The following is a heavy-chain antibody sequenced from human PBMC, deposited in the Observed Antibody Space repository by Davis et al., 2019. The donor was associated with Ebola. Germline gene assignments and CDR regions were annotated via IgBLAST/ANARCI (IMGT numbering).Heavy chain of an antibody. V-gene: IGHV3-30*04. Sequence: GESLKISCAASGFTFSNYAMHWVRQAPGKGLEWVAVVSHSEREKYYADSVKGRFTITRDTSKNTLYLQMNSLRADDTSVYYCTRAGGSYNYYYGMDVWGQGTTVTVSS. CDR2: VSHSEREK. CDR3: TRAGGSYNYYYGMDV. D-gene: IGHD2-15*01. J-gene: IGHJ6*02. CDR1: GFTFSNYA.